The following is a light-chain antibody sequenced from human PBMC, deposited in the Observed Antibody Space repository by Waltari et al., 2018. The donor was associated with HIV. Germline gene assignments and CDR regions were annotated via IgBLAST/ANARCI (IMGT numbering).Light chain of an antibody. Sequence: QSALTQPPSVSGSPGQSVTIPCTGTRSDVGTYTRVSWYQPPPGTAPKVVIYEVSNRPSGVSDRFSGSKAGNTASLTISGLQAEDEADYYCSSFTTSSTLIFGGGTRLTVL. V-gene: IGLV2-18*02. CDR3: SSFTTSSTLI. CDR1: RSDVGTYTR. J-gene: IGLJ2*01. CDR2: EVS.